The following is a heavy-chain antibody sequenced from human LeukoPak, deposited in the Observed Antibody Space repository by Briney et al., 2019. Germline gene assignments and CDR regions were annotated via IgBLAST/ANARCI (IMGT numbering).Heavy chain of an antibody. CDR2: ISSSGNTI. CDR3: AVTTVGFALDY. V-gene: IGHV3-48*01. D-gene: IGHD4-17*01. Sequence: GGSLRLSCAASGFTFSSSAMNWVRQAPGKGLEWISDISSSGNTIDYADSVKGRFTISRDNAKNSLYLQMNSLRAEDTAVYYCAVTTVGFALDYWGQGTLVTVSS. CDR1: GFTFSSSA. J-gene: IGHJ4*02.